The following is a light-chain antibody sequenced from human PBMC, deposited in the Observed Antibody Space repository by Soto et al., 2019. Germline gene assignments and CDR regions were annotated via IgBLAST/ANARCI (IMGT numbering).Light chain of an antibody. V-gene: IGKV4-1*01. Sequence: DSLMTQSPASLAVSLGERATINCKSSQSVLFRSNNKNYLAWYQQKPGQPPKLLIYWASTRESGVPDRFSGSGSGTDFTLTISSLQAEDVALYYCQQYYSLPLIFGGGTKVDIK. CDR1: QSVLFRSNNKNY. CDR3: QQYYSLPLI. CDR2: WAS. J-gene: IGKJ4*01.